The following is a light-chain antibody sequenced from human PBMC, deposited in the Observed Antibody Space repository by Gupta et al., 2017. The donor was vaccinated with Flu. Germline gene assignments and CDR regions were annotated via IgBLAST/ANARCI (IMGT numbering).Light chain of an antibody. CDR2: WAS. CDR3: QQCSSTPYS. J-gene: IGKJ2*03. CDR1: QSVLYSANNKNY. V-gene: IGKV4-1*01. Sequence: DIVMTQSPDSLAVSLGERATINCKSSQSVLYSANNKNYLAWYQQKPGQPPKLLIYWASTRESGVPDRFSGSGSGTDFTLTISSLQTEDVAVYYCQQCSSTPYSFGQGTKLAIK.